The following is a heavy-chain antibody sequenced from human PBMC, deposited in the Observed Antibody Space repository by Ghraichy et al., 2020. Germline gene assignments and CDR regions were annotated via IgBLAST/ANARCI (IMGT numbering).Heavy chain of an antibody. CDR1: GYSISSGYY. J-gene: IGHJ4*02. D-gene: IGHD7-27*01. V-gene: IGHV4-38-2*02. CDR3: ARPENWGFDC. Sequence: SETLSLTCTVSGYSISSGYYWGWIRQPPGKGLEWIGTIYHSGSTYYNPSLKSRVTISVDTSKNQFSLKVNSVTAADTALYYCARPENWGFDCWGQGILVTVSS. CDR2: IYHSGST.